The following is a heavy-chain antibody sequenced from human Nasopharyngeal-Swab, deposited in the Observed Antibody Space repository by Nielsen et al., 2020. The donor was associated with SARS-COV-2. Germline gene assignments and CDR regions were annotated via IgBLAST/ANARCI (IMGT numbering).Heavy chain of an antibody. CDR2: ISSSSSTI. Sequence: WIRQPPGKGLEWVSYISSSSSTIYYADSVKGRFTISRDNARNSLYLQMNSLRDEDTAVYYCARDCWYWSSGQGFDYWGQGTLVTVSS. D-gene: IGHD6-25*01. V-gene: IGHV3-48*02. CDR3: ARDCWYWSSGQGFDY. J-gene: IGHJ4*02.